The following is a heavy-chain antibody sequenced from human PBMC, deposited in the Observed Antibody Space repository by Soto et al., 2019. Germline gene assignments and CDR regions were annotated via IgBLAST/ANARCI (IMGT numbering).Heavy chain of an antibody. CDR2: IYPGDSDT. CDR3: ARKVLGQLAGLDAFDI. J-gene: IGHJ3*02. V-gene: IGHV5-51*01. CDR1: GYSFTSYW. Sequence: PGESLTISCKGSGYSFTSYWIGWGRQMPGKGLEWMGIIYPGDSDTRYSPSFQGQVTISADKSISTAYLQWSSLKASDTAMYYCARKVLGQLAGLDAFDIWCQGTVVTVSS. D-gene: IGHD6-6*01.